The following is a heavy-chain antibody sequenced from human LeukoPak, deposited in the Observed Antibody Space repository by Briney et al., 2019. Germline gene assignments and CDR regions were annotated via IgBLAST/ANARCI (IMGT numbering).Heavy chain of an antibody. CDR1: GFPFSSYA. D-gene: IGHD6-13*01. Sequence: GGSLRLSFAASGFPFSSYAMHWVRPAPGKGLEWVAVISYDGSNKYYADSVKGRFTISRDNSKNTLYLQMNSLRAEDTAVYYCARALQDDPYSSSRSSWFDPWGQGTLVTVSS. V-gene: IGHV3-30-3*01. J-gene: IGHJ5*02. CDR2: ISYDGSNK. CDR3: ARALQDDPYSSSRSSWFDP.